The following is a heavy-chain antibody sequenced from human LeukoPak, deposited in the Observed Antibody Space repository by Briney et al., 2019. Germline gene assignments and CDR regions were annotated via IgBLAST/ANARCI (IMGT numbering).Heavy chain of an antibody. Sequence: GASVKVSCKASGYTFTGYYMHWVRQAPGQGLEWMGWINPNSGGTNYAQKFQGRVTMTRDTSISTAYMELSRLRSDDTAVYYCARERRYYGSGSGDIWGQGTMVTVSS. J-gene: IGHJ3*02. V-gene: IGHV1-2*02. CDR1: GYTFTGYY. CDR2: INPNSGGT. CDR3: ARERRYYGSGSGDI. D-gene: IGHD3-10*01.